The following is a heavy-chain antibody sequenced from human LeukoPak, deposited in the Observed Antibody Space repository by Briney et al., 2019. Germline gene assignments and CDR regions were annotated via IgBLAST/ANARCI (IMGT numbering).Heavy chain of an antibody. CDR1: GGSISSYY. CDR3: ARVLTPPNYYDSSGSSRAFDI. J-gene: IGHJ3*02. CDR2: IHYSGST. D-gene: IGHD3-22*01. V-gene: IGHV4-59*01. Sequence: SETLSLTCTVSGGSISSYYWSWIRQPPGKGLEWIGYIHYSGSTNYNPSLKSRVTISVDTSKSQFSLKLSSVTAADTAVYYCARVLTPPNYYDSSGSSRAFDIWGQGTMVTVSS.